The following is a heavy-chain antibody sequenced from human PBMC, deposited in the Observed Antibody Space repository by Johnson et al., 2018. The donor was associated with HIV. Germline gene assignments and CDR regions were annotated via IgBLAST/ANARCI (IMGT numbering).Heavy chain of an antibody. V-gene: IGHV3-23*04. D-gene: IGHD6-19*01. CDR1: GFTFSGYA. CDR3: AKGGGSGWSEAFDS. Sequence: VQLVESGGGLVQPGGSLRLSCAASGFTFSGYAMSWVRQAPGKGLDWVSTISGSGGSTYSADSVKGRFTISGDNSENTLYLQMNSLRAEDTAVYYCAKGGGSGWSEAFDSWGQGTMVTVSS. J-gene: IGHJ3*02. CDR2: ISGSGGST.